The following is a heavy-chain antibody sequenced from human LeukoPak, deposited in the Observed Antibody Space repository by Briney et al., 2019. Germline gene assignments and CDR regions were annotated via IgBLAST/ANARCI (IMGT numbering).Heavy chain of an antibody. CDR2: VRPDGREQ. V-gene: IGHV3-7*01. J-gene: IGHJ4*02. Sequence: GGSLRLSCSASGFTFNTYWMSWVRQAPGKGLQWVANVRPDGREQRYVDSVKGRFTISRDNAKNLVYLQMNSLRTDDTGVYYCARVSHVSNWEYYFDYWGQGTLVTVSS. CDR1: GFTFNTYW. D-gene: IGHD1-26*01. CDR3: ARVSHVSNWEYYFDY.